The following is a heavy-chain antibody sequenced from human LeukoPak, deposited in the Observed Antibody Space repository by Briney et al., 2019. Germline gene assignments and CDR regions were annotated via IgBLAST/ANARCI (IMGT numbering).Heavy chain of an antibody. V-gene: IGHV1-18*04. CDR3: ARDHDMVRGVIIRYNWFDP. CDR2: ISAYNGNT. CDR1: GYTCTSYG. D-gene: IGHD3-10*01. J-gene: IGHJ5*02. Sequence: ASVKVSCKASGYTCTSYGISWVRQAPGQGLEWMGWISAYNGNTNYAQKLQGRVTMTTDTSTSTAYMELRSLRPDDTAVYYCARDHDMVRGVIIRYNWFDPWGQGTLVTVSS.